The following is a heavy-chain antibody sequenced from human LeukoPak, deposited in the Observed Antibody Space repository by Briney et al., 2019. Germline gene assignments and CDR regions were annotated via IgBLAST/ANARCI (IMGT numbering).Heavy chain of an antibody. CDR2: INTNTGNP. CDR3: ARGVAAAGTYWFDP. CDR1: GYTFTSYA. J-gene: IGHJ5*02. Sequence: ASVKVSCKASGYTFTSYAMNWVRQVPGQGLEWMGWINTNTGNPTYAQGFTGRFVFSLDTSVSTAYLQISSLKAEDTAVYYCARGVAAAGTYWFDPWGQGTLVTVSS. V-gene: IGHV7-4-1*02. D-gene: IGHD6-13*01.